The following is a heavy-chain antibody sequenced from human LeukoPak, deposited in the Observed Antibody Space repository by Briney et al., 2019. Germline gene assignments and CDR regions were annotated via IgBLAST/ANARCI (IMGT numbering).Heavy chain of an antibody. CDR2: INPNGGGT. D-gene: IGHD4-11*01. J-gene: IGHJ5*02. V-gene: IGHV1-2*02. CDR1: GYTFTSYG. CDR3: AREGRSNYVRDWFDP. Sequence: ASVKVSCKASGYTFTSYGISWVRQAPGQGLEWMGWINPNGGGTNYAQKFQGRVTMTRDTSINTAYMELSRLRSDDTAVYYCAREGRSNYVRDWFDPWGQGTLVTVSS.